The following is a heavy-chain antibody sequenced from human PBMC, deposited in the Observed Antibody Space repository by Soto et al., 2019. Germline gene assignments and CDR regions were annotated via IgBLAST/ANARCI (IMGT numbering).Heavy chain of an antibody. CDR2: IYYSGST. D-gene: IGHD1-26*01. V-gene: IGHV4-31*03. CDR1: GGSISSGGYY. J-gene: IGHJ6*02. CDR3: ARDWGATTDYYYGMDV. Sequence: QVQLQESGPGLVKPSQTLSLTCTVSGGSISSGGYYWSWIRQHPGKGLEWIGYIYYSGSTYYNPSLQSRVTISVDTSQSQFSLKLSSVTAADTAVYYCARDWGATTDYYYGMDVWGQGTTVTVSS.